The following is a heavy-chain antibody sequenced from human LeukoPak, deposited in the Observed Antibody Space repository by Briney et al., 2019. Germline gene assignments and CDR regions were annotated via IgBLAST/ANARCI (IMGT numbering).Heavy chain of an antibody. CDR1: GGTFSSYA. D-gene: IGHD3-16*01. V-gene: IGHV1-69*13. CDR3: ARALYDYAWGSYRY. Sequence: GASVKVSCKASGGTFSSYAISWVRQAPGQGLEWMGGIIPIFGTANYAQKFQGRVTITADESTSTAYMELSSLRSEDTAVYYCARALYDYAWGSYRYWGQGTLVTVSS. CDR2: IIPIFGTA. J-gene: IGHJ4*02.